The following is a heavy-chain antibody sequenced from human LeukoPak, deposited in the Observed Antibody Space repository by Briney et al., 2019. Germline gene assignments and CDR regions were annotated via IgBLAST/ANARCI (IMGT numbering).Heavy chain of an antibody. D-gene: IGHD3-22*01. Sequence: ASVKISCKVSGYKFTDQYLHWVRQAPGQGLEWMRWINPNSGGTNYAQKFQGRVTMTRDTSISTAYMELSRLRSDDTAVYYCARDGQYYYDSSGYDAFDIWGQGTMVTVSS. V-gene: IGHV1-2*02. CDR3: ARDGQYYYDSSGYDAFDI. CDR1: GYKFTDQY. J-gene: IGHJ3*02. CDR2: INPNSGGT.